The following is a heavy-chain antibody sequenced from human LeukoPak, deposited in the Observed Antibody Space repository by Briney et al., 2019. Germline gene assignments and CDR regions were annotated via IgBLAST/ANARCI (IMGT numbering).Heavy chain of an antibody. CDR3: AKDLTGGLRGYSYGPPTCYDY. CDR2: ISYDGSNK. J-gene: IGHJ4*02. Sequence: GGSLRLSCAASGFTFSSYAMHWVRQAPGKGLEWVAVISYDGSNKYYADSVKGRFTISRDNSENTLYLQMNSLRAEDTAVYYCAKDLTGGLRGYSYGPPTCYDYWGQGTLVTVSS. V-gene: IGHV3-30-3*01. D-gene: IGHD5-18*01. CDR1: GFTFSSYA.